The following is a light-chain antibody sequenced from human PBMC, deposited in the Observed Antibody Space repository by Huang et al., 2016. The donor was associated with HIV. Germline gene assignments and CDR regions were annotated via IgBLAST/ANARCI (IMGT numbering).Light chain of an antibody. J-gene: IGKJ1*01. V-gene: IGKV1-NL1*01. Sequence: DIQITQSPSSLSASLGDRVTITCRANQAVGYSLAWYQRKAGKAPNLLLYRASTLESGVPYRFSGGGSGTNFTLTINNVQPEDVATYYCHQYYSSLWTFGQGTKLEIK. CDR3: HQYYSSLWT. CDR2: RAS. CDR1: QAVGYS.